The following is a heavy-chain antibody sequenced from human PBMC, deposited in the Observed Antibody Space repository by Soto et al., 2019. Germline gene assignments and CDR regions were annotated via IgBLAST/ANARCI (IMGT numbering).Heavy chain of an antibody. CDR2: INYSGST. D-gene: IGHD2-2*01. J-gene: IGHJ5*02. Sequence: QLQLQESGPGLVKPSETLSLTCTVSGGSISSTNYFWGWIRQPPGKGLEWIGSINYSGSTYYNPSLKSRVTISVDTSKNQFSLNLSSVTAADTAVYYCARSSCTRSSCYLDWLDPWGQGTLVTVSS. V-gene: IGHV4-39*01. CDR1: GGSISSTNYF. CDR3: ARSSCTRSSCYLDWLDP.